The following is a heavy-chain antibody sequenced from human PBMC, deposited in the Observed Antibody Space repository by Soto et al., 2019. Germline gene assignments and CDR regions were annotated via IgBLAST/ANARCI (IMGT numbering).Heavy chain of an antibody. CDR1: GASIISSNW. D-gene: IGHD4-17*01. Sequence: QVQLQESGPGLVKPSGTLSLTCAVSGASIISSNWWSWVRQPPGKGLEWIGEMHHSGSSNYNPSLKLRVTISIDKSKNQFSLRLTSVTAADTAVYYCARMFYDYGPLDFWGQGTLVTVSS. CDR2: MHHSGSS. V-gene: IGHV4-4*02. CDR3: ARMFYDYGPLDF. J-gene: IGHJ4*02.